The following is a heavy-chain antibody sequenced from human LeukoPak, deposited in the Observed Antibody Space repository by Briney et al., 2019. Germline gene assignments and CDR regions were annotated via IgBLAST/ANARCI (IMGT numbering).Heavy chain of an antibody. Sequence: ASVKASCKASGYTFTSYYMHWVRQAPGQGLEWMGWISAYNGNTNYAQKLQGRVTMTTDTSTSTAYMELRSLRSDDTAVYYCARDEYSSSSRDFDYWGQGTLVTVSS. D-gene: IGHD6-6*01. V-gene: IGHV1-18*04. CDR2: ISAYNGNT. J-gene: IGHJ4*02. CDR3: ARDEYSSSSRDFDY. CDR1: GYTFTSYY.